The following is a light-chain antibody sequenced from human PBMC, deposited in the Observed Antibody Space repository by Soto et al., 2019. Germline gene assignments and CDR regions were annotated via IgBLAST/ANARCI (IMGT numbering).Light chain of an antibody. CDR1: QSISSW. J-gene: IGKJ1*01. Sequence: DIQMTQSPSTLSASVGDRVTITCRASQSISSWLAWYQQKPGKAPKLLIYDASSLESGVPSRVSGSGSGTEITLTISSLQPDDFATYYCQQYNSWTFGQGTKVEIK. V-gene: IGKV1-5*01. CDR2: DAS. CDR3: QQYNSWT.